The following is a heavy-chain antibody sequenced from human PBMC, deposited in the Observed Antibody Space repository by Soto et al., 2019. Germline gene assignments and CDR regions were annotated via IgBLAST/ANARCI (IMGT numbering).Heavy chain of an antibody. Sequence: QVLLVQSGSEVKKPGSSMKVSCQTSGYTFSDFALTWVRQVPDKGLEWLGWISPYTGKTNYAQTGHDRVALTTDPSTRTAYLELRSLTSDDTAVYYCARLGWELLSGRRYFDYWGQGTLVTVSS. CDR2: ISPYTGKT. V-gene: IGHV1-18*04. J-gene: IGHJ4*02. CDR3: ARLGWELLSGRRYFDY. CDR1: GYTFSDFA. D-gene: IGHD1-26*01.